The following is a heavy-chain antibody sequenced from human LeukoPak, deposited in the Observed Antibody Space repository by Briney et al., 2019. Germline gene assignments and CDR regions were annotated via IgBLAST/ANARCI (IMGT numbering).Heavy chain of an antibody. Sequence: PGGSLRLSCAASGFTFSSYGMHWVRQAPGKGLEWVAVISYDGSNKYYADSVKGRFTISRDNSRNTLYLQMNSLRAEDTAVYYCAKGSSGDYRGQGTLVTVSS. CDR2: ISYDGSNK. J-gene: IGHJ4*02. D-gene: IGHD6-6*01. V-gene: IGHV3-30*18. CDR3: AKGSSGDY. CDR1: GFTFSSYG.